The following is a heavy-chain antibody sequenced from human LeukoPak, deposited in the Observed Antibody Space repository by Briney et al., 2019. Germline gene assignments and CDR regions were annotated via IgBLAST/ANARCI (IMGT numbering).Heavy chain of an antibody. J-gene: IGHJ4*02. CDR1: GFTFSSYG. Sequence: GGSLRLSCAASGFTFSSYGMHWVRQAPGKGLEWVAVIWSDGGNKFYRDSVKGRFTISRDNSKNTLYLQMNSLSAEDTAVYYCAKGSTTFDYWGQGTLVTASS. D-gene: IGHD2/OR15-2a*01. CDR3: AKGSTTFDY. CDR2: IWSDGGNK. V-gene: IGHV3-33*06.